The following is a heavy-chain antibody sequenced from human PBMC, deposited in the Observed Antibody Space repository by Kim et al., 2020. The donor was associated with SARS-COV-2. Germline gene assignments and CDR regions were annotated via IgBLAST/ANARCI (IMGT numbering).Heavy chain of an antibody. CDR2: IYYSGST. Sequence: SETLSLTCTVSGGSISSGGYYWSWIRQHPGKGLEWIGYIYYSGSTYYNPSLKSRVTISVDTSKNQFSLKLSSVTAADTAVYYCARDLPDYYGSGRKQPLGMDVWGQGTTVTVSS. J-gene: IGHJ6*02. CDR3: ARDLPDYYGSGRKQPLGMDV. CDR1: GGSISSGGYY. V-gene: IGHV4-31*03. D-gene: IGHD3-10*01.